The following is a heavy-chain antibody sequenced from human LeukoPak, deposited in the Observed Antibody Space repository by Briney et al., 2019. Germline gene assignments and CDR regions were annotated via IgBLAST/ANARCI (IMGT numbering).Heavy chain of an antibody. CDR2: MFDSENT. V-gene: IGHV4-59*11. CDR3: ATIKRGYIYGYFDF. CDR1: GVSISSHY. D-gene: IGHD5-18*01. J-gene: IGHJ4*02. Sequence: SETLSLTCTVSGVSISSHYWSWIPQPPGKGLEWIGYMFDSENTKDNPSLKSRITLSADTSKNQFSLRLSSVTAADTAVYYCATIKRGYIYGYFDFWGQGILVTVSS.